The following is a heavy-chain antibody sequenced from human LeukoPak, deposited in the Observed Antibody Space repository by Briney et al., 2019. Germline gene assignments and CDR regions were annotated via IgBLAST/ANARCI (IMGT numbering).Heavy chain of an antibody. D-gene: IGHD3-22*01. J-gene: IGHJ3*02. CDR2: ISAYNGNT. Sequence: GASVKVSCKASGYTFTCYGISWVRQAPGQGLEWMGWISAYNGNTNYAQKLQGRVTMTTDTSTSTAYMELRSLRSDYTAVYYCARDLSYDSSGYYRNDAFDIWGQGTMVTVSS. CDR3: ARDLSYDSSGYYRNDAFDI. CDR1: GYTFTCYG. V-gene: IGHV1-18*01.